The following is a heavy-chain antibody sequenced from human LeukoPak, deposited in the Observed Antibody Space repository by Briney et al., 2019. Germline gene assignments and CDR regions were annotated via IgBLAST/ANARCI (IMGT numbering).Heavy chain of an antibody. J-gene: IGHJ3*02. Sequence: GGSLRLSCAASGFTVSSNYMSWVRQAPGKGLEWVSVIYSGGSTYYADSVTGRFTISRDNSKNTLYLQMNSLRAEDTAVYYCARDSARGDAFDIWGQGTMVTVSS. V-gene: IGHV3-53*01. CDR3: ARDSARGDAFDI. CDR2: IYSGGST. CDR1: GFTVSSNY.